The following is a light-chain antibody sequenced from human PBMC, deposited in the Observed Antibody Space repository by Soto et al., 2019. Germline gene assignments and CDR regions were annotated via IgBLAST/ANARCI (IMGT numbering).Light chain of an antibody. CDR1: SPNIGSND. CDR2: GSN. V-gene: IGLV1-47*01. J-gene: IGLJ2*01. CDR3: AVMEDDLKRPG. Sequence: QSVLTQPPSASGTPGQRVTISCYGSSPNIGSNDVYWYQQLPGTAPKLLIYGSNQRPSGVPGRFSGSKSGTSASLANRGLRSGEEACYLFAVMEDDLKRPGFGGGTQLTVL.